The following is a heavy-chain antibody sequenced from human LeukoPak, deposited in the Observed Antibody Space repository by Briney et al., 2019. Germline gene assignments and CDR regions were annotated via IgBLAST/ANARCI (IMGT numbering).Heavy chain of an antibody. Sequence: GGSLRLSCAASGFTFSRHGMHWVRQAPGKGLEWVAVIWYDGSNKYYADSVKGRFTISRDNSRSTLYLQMNSLRPEDTAIYYCAREGYYGSGSPPSLYFDYWGQGTLVTVSS. CDR3: AREGYYGSGSPPSLYFDY. CDR1: GFTFSRHG. CDR2: IWYDGSNK. J-gene: IGHJ4*02. D-gene: IGHD3-10*01. V-gene: IGHV3-33*01.